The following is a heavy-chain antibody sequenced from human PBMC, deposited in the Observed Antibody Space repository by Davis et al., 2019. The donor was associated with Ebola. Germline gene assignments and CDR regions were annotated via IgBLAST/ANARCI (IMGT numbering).Heavy chain of an antibody. Sequence: PSETLSLTCTVSGGSISSYYWSWIRQPPGKGLEWIGYIYYSGSTNYNPSLKSRVTISVDTSKNQFSLKLSSVTAADTAVYYCARVGHCSSTSCRHYYYYYYMDVWGKGTTVTVSS. J-gene: IGHJ6*03. CDR2: IYYSGST. CDR3: ARVGHCSSTSCRHYYYYYYMDV. CDR1: GGSISSYY. D-gene: IGHD2-2*01. V-gene: IGHV4-59*01.